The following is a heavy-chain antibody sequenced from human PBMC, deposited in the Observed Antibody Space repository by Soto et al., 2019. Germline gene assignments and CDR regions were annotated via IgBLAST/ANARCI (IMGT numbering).Heavy chain of an antibody. CDR1: GFTFSSYA. D-gene: IGHD3-10*01. CDR3: AKDRVLWFGELSDPDDY. CDR2: ISGSGGST. J-gene: IGHJ4*02. V-gene: IGHV3-23*01. Sequence: GGSLRLSCAASGFTFSSYAMSWVRQAPGKGLEWVSAISGSGGSTYYADSVKGRFTISRDNSKNTLYLQINSLRAEDTAVYYCAKDRVLWFGELSDPDDYWSQGTLVTVSS.